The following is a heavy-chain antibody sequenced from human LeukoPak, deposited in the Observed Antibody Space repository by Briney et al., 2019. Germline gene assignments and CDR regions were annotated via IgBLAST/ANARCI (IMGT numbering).Heavy chain of an antibody. J-gene: IGHJ6*02. CDR3: AKDQTGGFSGSYYRGNYYYYGMDV. Sequence: GGSLRLSCAASGFTFSSYAMNWVRQAPGKGLEWVSAISGSGDSTYYADSVKGRFTISRDFSKNTLYRQMNSLRAEDTAVYYCAKDQTGGFSGSYYRGNYYYYGMDVWGQGTTVTVSS. V-gene: IGHV3-23*01. D-gene: IGHD1-26*01. CDR2: ISGSGDST. CDR1: GFTFSSYA.